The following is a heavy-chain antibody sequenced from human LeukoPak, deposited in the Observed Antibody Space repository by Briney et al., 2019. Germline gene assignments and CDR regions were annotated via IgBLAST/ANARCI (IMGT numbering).Heavy chain of an antibody. D-gene: IGHD3/OR15-3a*01. V-gene: IGHV3-48*04. CDR3: ARDRDWSFDY. J-gene: IGHJ4*02. CDR1: GFTFRDST. Sequence: PGGSLRLSCAASGFTFRDSTMNWVRQAPGRGLEWISNIRSSGTAMSYADSAKGRFTISRDNAKNSLYLQMSSLRAEDSAVYYCARDRDWSFDYWGQGTVVTVSS. CDR2: IRSSGTAM.